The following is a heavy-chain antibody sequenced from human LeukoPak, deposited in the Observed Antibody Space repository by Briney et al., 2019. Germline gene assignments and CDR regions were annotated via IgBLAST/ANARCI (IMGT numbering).Heavy chain of an antibody. CDR3: ARVIAVAGNLDY. CDR1: GYSISSGYY. Sequence: SETLSLTCTVSGYSISSGYYWGWIRQPPGKGLEWIGGIYHSGSTYYNPSLKSRVTISVDTSKNQFSLKLSSVTAADTAVYYCARVIAVAGNLDYWGQGTLVTVSS. D-gene: IGHD6-19*01. V-gene: IGHV4-38-2*02. J-gene: IGHJ4*02. CDR2: IYHSGST.